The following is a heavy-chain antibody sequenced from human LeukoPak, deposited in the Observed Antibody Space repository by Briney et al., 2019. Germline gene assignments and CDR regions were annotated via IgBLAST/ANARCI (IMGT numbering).Heavy chain of an antibody. J-gene: IGHJ4*02. V-gene: IGHV3-30*02. CDR1: GFTFSSYG. Sequence: GGSLRLSCAASGFTFSSYGMHWVRQAPGKGLEWVAFIRYDGSNKYYADSVKGRFTISRDNSKNILYLQMASLRVEDTAVYSCFSYINHNILTGYFFAYWGQGTLVTVSS. D-gene: IGHD3-9*01. CDR3: FSYINHNILTGYFFAY. CDR2: IRYDGSNK.